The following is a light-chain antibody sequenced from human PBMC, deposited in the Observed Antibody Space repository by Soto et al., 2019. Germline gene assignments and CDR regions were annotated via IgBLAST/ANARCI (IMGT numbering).Light chain of an antibody. J-gene: IGLJ3*02. CDR3: CSYGVSYTWV. CDR2: DVT. Sequence: QSALTQPRSVSGSPGQSVTISCTGTSSDVGGYNYVSWYQQHPGKAPKLMIYDVTSRPSGVPDRFSGSKSGNTASLTISGLQAEDEADYYCSYGVSYTWVFGGGTKLTVL. V-gene: IGLV2-11*01. CDR1: SSDVGGYNY.